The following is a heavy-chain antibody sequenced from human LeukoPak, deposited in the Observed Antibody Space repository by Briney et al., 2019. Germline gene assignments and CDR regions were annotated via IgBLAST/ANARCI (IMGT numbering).Heavy chain of an antibody. CDR3: ARDTRITMIVVVTGELDY. CDR1: GGTFSSSA. D-gene: IGHD3-22*01. Sequence: SVKVSCKASGGTFSSSAISWVRQAPGQGLEWMGRIIPIFGIANYAQKFQGRVTITADKSTSTAYMELSSLRSEDTAVYYCARDTRITMIVVVTGELDYWGQRSLVTVSS. J-gene: IGHJ4*02. V-gene: IGHV1-69*04. CDR2: IIPIFGIA.